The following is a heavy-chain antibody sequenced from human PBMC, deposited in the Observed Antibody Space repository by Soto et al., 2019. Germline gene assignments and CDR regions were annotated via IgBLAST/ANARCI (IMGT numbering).Heavy chain of an antibody. CDR2: IYYSGST. CDR1: GGSISSYY. Sequence: SETLSLTCTVSGGSISSYYWSWIRQPPGKGLEWIGYIYYSGSTNYNPSLKSRVTIPVDTSKNQFSLKLSSVTAADTAVYYCARLFGNYYDILTGYYKNWFDPWGQGTLVTVSS. D-gene: IGHD3-9*01. V-gene: IGHV4-59*08. J-gene: IGHJ5*02. CDR3: ARLFGNYYDILTGYYKNWFDP.